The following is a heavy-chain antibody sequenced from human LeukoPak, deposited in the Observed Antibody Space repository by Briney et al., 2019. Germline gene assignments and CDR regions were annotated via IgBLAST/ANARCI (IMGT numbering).Heavy chain of an antibody. J-gene: IGHJ4*02. V-gene: IGHV1-46*01. CDR1: GYTFTSYY. CDR2: INPSGGST. D-gene: IGHD6-6*01. Sequence: ASVTVSCTASGYTFTSYYMHWVRQAPGQGLEWMGIINPSGGSTSYAQKCQGRVTMTRDMSTSTVYMELSSLRSEDTAVYYCARDNGGSSVDYWGQGALVTVSS. CDR3: ARDNGGSSVDY.